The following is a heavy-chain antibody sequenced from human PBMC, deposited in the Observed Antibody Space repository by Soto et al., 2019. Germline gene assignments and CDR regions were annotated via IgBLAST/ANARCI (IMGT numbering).Heavy chain of an antibody. D-gene: IGHD3-22*01. V-gene: IGHV3-23*01. CDR1: GFTFSSYA. CDR2: ISIGGFTT. J-gene: IGHJ4*02. CDR3: AKGSSAYYYDS. Sequence: GGSLRLSCAASGFTFSSYAMSWVRQAPGKGLEWVSTISIGGFTTYYADSVKGRFTISRDNSKNTLYLQMNSLRAEDTAIYYCAKGSSAYYYDSWGQGTLVTVSS.